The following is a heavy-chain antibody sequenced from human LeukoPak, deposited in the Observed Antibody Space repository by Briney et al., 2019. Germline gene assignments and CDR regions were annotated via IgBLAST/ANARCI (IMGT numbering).Heavy chain of an antibody. CDR2: INHSGST. CDR3: ARDGGDYGVALIDY. CDR1: GGSFSGYY. Sequence: PSETLSLTCAVYGGSFSGYYWSWIRQPPGKGLEWIGEINHSGSTNYNPSLKSRVTISVDTSKNQFSLKLSSVTAADTAVYYCARDGGDYGVALIDYWGQGTLVTVSS. J-gene: IGHJ4*02. D-gene: IGHD4-17*01. V-gene: IGHV4-34*01.